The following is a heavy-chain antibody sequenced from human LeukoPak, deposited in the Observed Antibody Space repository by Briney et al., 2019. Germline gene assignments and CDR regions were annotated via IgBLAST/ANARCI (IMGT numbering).Heavy chain of an antibody. Sequence: MTGGSLRLSCAASGFTFSDYYMSWIRQAPGKGLEWVSYISSSGSTIYYADSVKGRFTISRDNAKNSLYLQMNSLRAEDTAVYYCAREGYCSSTSCYYYYYYMDVWGKGTTVTVSS. J-gene: IGHJ6*03. CDR3: AREGYCSSTSCYYYYYYMDV. CDR2: ISSSGSTI. D-gene: IGHD2-2*01. CDR1: GFTFSDYY. V-gene: IGHV3-11*01.